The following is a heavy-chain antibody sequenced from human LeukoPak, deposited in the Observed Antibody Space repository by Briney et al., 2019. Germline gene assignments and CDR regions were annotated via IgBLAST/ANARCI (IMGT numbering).Heavy chain of an antibody. V-gene: IGHV3-23*01. Sequence: PGGSLRLSCAASGFTFSSYAMSWVRQAPGKGLEWVSAINNSGGSTYYADSVKGRFTISRDNSKNTLYLQMTSLRAEDTAVYYCAKDLRGSNWYPFDYWGQGTLVTVSS. CDR1: GFTFSSYA. CDR2: INNSGGST. CDR3: AKDLRGSNWYPFDY. D-gene: IGHD6-13*01. J-gene: IGHJ4*02.